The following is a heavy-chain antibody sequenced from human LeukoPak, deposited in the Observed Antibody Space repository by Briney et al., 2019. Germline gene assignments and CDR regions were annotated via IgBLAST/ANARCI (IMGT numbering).Heavy chain of an antibody. D-gene: IGHD4/OR15-4a*01. CDR1: GFTFSDYW. CDR2: INPDGTTT. Sequence: PGGSLRLSCAASGFTFSDYWMHWVRQAPGKGLVWVARINPDGTTTDYADSVKGRFTISRDNAKNSLYLQMNSLRAEDTAVYYCARIPNSANFPNWFDPWGQGTLVTVSS. CDR3: ARIPNSANFPNWFDP. J-gene: IGHJ5*02. V-gene: IGHV3-74*01.